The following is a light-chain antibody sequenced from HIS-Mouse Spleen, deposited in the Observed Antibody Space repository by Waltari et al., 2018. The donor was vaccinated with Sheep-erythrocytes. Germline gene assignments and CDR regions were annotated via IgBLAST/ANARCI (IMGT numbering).Light chain of an antibody. J-gene: IGLJ1*01. Sequence: SYELTQPPSVSVSPGQTARITCPGDALPKKYAYWYQQKSGQAPLLVIYEDSKRPSGIPERFSGSSSGTMATLTISGAQVEDEADYYCYSTDSSGNHYVFGTGTKVTVL. CDR2: EDS. CDR3: YSTDSSGNHYV. V-gene: IGLV3-10*01. CDR1: ALPKKY.